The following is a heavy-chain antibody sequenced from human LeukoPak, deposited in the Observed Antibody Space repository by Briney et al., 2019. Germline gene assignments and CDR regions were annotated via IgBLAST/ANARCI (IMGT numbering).Heavy chain of an antibody. D-gene: IGHD3-22*01. J-gene: IGHJ4*02. CDR3: ASPATYSSGYYF. Sequence: GGSLRLSCAASGFTVSSNYMSWVRQAPGKGLEWVSVIYSGGSTYYADSVKGRFTISRDNSKNTLYLQMNSLGAEDTAVYYCASPATYSSGYYFWGQGTLVTVSS. V-gene: IGHV3-53*01. CDR1: GFTVSSNY. CDR2: IYSGGST.